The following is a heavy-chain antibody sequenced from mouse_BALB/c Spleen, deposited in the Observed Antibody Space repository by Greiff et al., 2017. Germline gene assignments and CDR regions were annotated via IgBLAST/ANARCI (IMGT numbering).Heavy chain of an antibody. CDR3: ARKTNGNYYYAMDY. J-gene: IGHJ4*01. Sequence: EVKVVESGGGLVQPGGSRKLSCAASGFTFSSFGMHWVRQAPEKGLEWVAYISRGSSTIYYADTVQGRFTISRDNPKNTLFLQMTSLRSEDTAMYYCARKTNGNYYYAMDYWGQGTSVTVSS. CDR2: ISRGSSTI. D-gene: IGHD2-1*01. CDR1: GFTFSSFG. V-gene: IGHV5-17*02.